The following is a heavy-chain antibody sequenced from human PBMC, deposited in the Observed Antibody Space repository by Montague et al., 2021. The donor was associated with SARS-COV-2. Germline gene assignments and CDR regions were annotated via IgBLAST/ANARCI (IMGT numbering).Heavy chain of an antibody. CDR2: IDWDGDK. V-gene: IGHV2-70*11. J-gene: IGHJ6*02. CDR3: ARGPSDTYYYNGMDV. CDR1: GFSLSTSGVG. Sequence: PALVKPTQTLTLTCTFSGFSLSTSGVGVGWIRQPPGKALEWLARIDWDGDKYYNTSLKSRLTISKDTSKNLVVLTMTNMDPVNTATYYCARGPSDTYYYNGMDVWGRGTTVTVSS.